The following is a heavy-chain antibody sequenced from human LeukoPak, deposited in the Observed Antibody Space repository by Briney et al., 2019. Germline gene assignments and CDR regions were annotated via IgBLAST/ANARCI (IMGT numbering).Heavy chain of an antibody. CDR1: GESFSGYY. D-gene: IGHD2-2*01. CDR2: INHSGST. V-gene: IGHV4-34*01. CDR3: ARSIVVVPAAKRDYYGMDV. J-gene: IGHJ6*02. Sequence: PSETLSLTCAVYGESFSGYYGSWIRQPPGKGLEWIREINHSGSTNYNPSLKSRVTISVDTSKNQFSLKLSSVTAADTAVYYCARSIVVVPAAKRDYYGMDVWGQGTTVTVSS.